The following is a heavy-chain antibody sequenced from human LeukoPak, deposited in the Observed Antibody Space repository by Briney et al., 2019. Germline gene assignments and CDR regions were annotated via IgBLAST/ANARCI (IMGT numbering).Heavy chain of an antibody. D-gene: IGHD1-1*01. CDR3: ASKAGNFQLRPTFDF. V-gene: IGHV1-2*02. CDR2: MNPNSGGT. CDR1: GYTSTDYL. Sequence: ASVKVSCKVSGYTSTDYLIHWVRQVPGQGLEWMGWMNPNSGGTSYAQRFHDRVMMTRDTSVTTVYLEVTSLTSDDTAVFYCASKAGNFQLRPTFDFWGQGTLLIVSS. J-gene: IGHJ4*02.